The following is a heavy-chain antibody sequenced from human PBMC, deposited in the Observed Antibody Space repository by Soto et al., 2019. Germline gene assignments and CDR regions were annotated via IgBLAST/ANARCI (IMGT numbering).Heavy chain of an antibody. D-gene: IGHD4-4*01. J-gene: IGHJ3*02. Sequence: QVQLVQSGAEVKKPGSSVKVSCKASGGTFSSYAISWVRQAPGQGLEWMGGIIPIFGTANYAQKFQGRVTITADESTTTAYMELSSLRSEDTAVYYCARHLWSNSLSGHYTPNAFDISGQGTMVTVSS. CDR2: IIPIFGTA. CDR3: ARHLWSNSLSGHYTPNAFDI. CDR1: GGTFSSYA. V-gene: IGHV1-69*01.